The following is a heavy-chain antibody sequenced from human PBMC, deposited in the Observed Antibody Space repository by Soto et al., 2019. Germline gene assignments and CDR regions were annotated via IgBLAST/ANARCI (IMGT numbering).Heavy chain of an antibody. CDR2: IIPILGIA. D-gene: IGHD6-19*01. J-gene: IGHJ4*02. V-gene: IGHV1-69*02. CDR3: ARGRAGISYY. CDR1: GGTFSSYT. Sequence: QAQLVQSGAEVKKPGSSVKVSCKASGGTFSSYTISWVRQAPGQGLEWMGRIIPILGIANYAQKFQGRVTITADKSTSTAYMQLSSLRSEDTAVYYCARGRAGISYYWGQGTLVTVSS.